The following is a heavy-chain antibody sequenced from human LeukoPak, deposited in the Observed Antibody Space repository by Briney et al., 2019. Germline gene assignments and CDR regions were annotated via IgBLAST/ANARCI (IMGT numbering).Heavy chain of an antibody. D-gene: IGHD3-10*01. J-gene: IGHJ4*02. CDR3: ASGSGSYSRYFDY. CDR2: INPNSGGT. Sequence: EASVKVSCKASGYTFTGYYMHWVRQAPGQGLEWMGWINPNSGGTNYAQKFQGRVTMTRDTSISTAYMELSSLRSDDTAVYYCASGSGSYSRYFDYWGQGTLVTVSS. V-gene: IGHV1-2*02. CDR1: GYTFTGYY.